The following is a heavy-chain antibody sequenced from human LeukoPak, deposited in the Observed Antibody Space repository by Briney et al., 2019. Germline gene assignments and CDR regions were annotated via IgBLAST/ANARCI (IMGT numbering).Heavy chain of an antibody. CDR1: GGSISSYY. CDR3: ARVGGRYDSSGYYPDPWFDY. D-gene: IGHD3-22*01. J-gene: IGHJ4*02. V-gene: IGHV4-59*01. CDR2: IYYSGST. Sequence: SETLSLTCTVSGGSISSYYWSWIRQPPGKGPEWIGYIYYSGSTNYNPSLKSRVTISVDTSKNQFSLKLSSVTAADTAVYYCARVGGRYDSSGYYPDPWFDYWGQGTLVTVSS.